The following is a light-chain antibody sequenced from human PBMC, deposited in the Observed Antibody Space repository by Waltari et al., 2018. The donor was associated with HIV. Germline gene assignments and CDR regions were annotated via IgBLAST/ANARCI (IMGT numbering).Light chain of an antibody. Sequence: QSVVTQPPSVSGAPGQRVTISCTGSSSNIGAGYDVHWYQQLPGTAPKLLIYGTSNRPSGVPDRFSGSKSGTSASLAITGLQAEDEADYYCQSYDSSLSGSDVVFGGGTELTVL. CDR3: QSYDSSLSGSDVV. CDR2: GTS. J-gene: IGLJ2*01. V-gene: IGLV1-40*01. CDR1: SSNIGAGYD.